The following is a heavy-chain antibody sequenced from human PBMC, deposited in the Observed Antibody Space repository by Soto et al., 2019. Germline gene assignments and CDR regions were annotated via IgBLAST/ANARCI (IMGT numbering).Heavy chain of an antibody. D-gene: IGHD7-27*01. J-gene: IGHJ6*02. Sequence: GASVKVSCKASGGTFSSYAISWVRQAPGQGLEWMGGIIPIFGTANYAQKFQGRVTITADESTSTAYMELSSLRFEDTAVYYCARGDQSLGINYYGMDVWGQGTTVTVS. CDR2: IIPIFGTA. CDR1: GGTFSSYA. CDR3: ARGDQSLGINYYGMDV. V-gene: IGHV1-69*13.